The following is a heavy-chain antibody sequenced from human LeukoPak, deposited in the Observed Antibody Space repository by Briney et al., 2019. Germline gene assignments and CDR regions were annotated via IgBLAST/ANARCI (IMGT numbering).Heavy chain of an antibody. V-gene: IGHV1-2*02. J-gene: IGHJ3*02. CDR1: GYTFTGYY. CDR3: ASVSDYDSTALCDAFDI. Sequence: ASVKVSCKTSGYTFTGYYMHWVRQAPGQGLEWMGWINPNSGDTKYAQKFQGRVSMTRDTSIGTAYMELSRLRSDDTAVYYCASVSDYDSTALCDAFDIWGQGTMVTVSS. CDR2: INPNSGDT. D-gene: IGHD3-22*01.